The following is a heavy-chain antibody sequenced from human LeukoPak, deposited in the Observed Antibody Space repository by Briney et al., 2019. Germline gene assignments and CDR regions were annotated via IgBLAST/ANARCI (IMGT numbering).Heavy chain of an antibody. CDR2: ISSSSYI. V-gene: IGHV3-21*01. Sequence: PGGSLRLSCAASGFTFSSYSMNWVRQAPGKGLEWVSSISSSSYIYYADSVKGRFTISRDNAKNSLYLQMNSLRAEDTAVYYCARDSLLWFGESSYYYGMDVWGQGTTVTVSS. J-gene: IGHJ6*02. CDR3: ARDSLLWFGESSYYYGMDV. D-gene: IGHD3-10*01. CDR1: GFTFSSYS.